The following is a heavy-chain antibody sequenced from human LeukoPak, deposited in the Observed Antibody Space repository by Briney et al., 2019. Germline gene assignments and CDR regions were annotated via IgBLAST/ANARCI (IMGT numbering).Heavy chain of an antibody. V-gene: IGHV4-39*01. D-gene: IGHD3-22*01. J-gene: IGHJ4*02. CDR1: GGSISSSSYY. CDR2: IYYSEST. CDR3: ARHYDSSDYWYYFDY. Sequence: SETLSLTCTVSGGSISSSSYYWGWIRQPPGKGLEWIGSIYYSESTYYNPSLKSRVTISVDTSKNQFSLRLSSVTAADTAVYYCARHYDSSDYWYYFDYWGQGTLVTVSS.